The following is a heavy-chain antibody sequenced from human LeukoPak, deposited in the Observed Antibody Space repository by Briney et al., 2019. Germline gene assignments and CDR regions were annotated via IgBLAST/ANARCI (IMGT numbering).Heavy chain of an antibody. V-gene: IGHV4-61*01. CDR2: IYYSGST. Sequence: SETLSFTCAVSGYSISSGYYWSWIRQPPGKGLEWIGYIYYSGSTNYNPSLKSRVTISVDTSKNQFSLKLSSVTAADTAVYYCARFGAMPYYFDYWGQGTLVTVSS. CDR1: GYSISSGYY. CDR3: ARFGAMPYYFDY. D-gene: IGHD2-2*01. J-gene: IGHJ4*02.